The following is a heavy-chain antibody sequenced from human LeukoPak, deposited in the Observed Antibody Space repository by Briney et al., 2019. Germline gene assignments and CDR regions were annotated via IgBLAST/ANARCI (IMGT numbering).Heavy chain of an antibody. V-gene: IGHV3-73*01. Sequence: GGSLRLSCAASGFTFSGSAMHWVRQASGKGLEWVGRIRSKANNYATAYAASVKGRFTISRDDSKITAYLQMNSLKTEDTAVYYCTTGGYNYGSPHEKATESYWGQGTLVTVSS. CDR1: GFTFSGSA. D-gene: IGHD5-18*01. CDR2: IRSKANNYAT. J-gene: IGHJ4*02. CDR3: TTGGYNYGSPHEKATESY.